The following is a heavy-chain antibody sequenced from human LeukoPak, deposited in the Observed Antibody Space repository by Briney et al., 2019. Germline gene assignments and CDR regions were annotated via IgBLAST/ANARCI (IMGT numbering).Heavy chain of an antibody. V-gene: IGHV3-7*01. CDR1: GFTFSSYW. Sequence: GGSLRLSCAASGFTFSSYWMSWVRQAPGKGLERVANIKQDGSEKYYVDSVKGRFTISRDNAKNSLYLQMNSLRAEDTAVYYCARDLSGNYDFWSGYYFDYWGQGTLVTVSS. CDR2: IKQDGSEK. J-gene: IGHJ4*02. D-gene: IGHD3-3*01. CDR3: ARDLSGNYDFWSGYYFDY.